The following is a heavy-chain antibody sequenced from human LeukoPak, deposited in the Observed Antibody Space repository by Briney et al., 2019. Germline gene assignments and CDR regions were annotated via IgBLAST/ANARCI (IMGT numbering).Heavy chain of an antibody. CDR2: ISYDESNK. CDR1: GFTFSSYA. CDR3: ARDGSSSWYFDY. J-gene: IGHJ4*02. D-gene: IGHD6-13*01. V-gene: IGHV3-30-3*01. Sequence: GGSLRLSCAASGFTFSSYAMHWVRQAPGKGLEWVAVISYDESNKYYADSVKGRFTISRDNSKNTLYLQMNSLRAEDTAVHYCARDGSSSWYFDYWGQGTLVTVSS.